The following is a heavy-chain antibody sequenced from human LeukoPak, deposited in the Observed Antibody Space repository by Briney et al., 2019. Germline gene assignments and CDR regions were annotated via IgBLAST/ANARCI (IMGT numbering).Heavy chain of an antibody. J-gene: IGHJ4*02. CDR3: ARDGGYGSGSYFSYFDY. CDR2: IYTSGST. Sequence: SETLSLTCTVSGGSISSGSYYWSWIRQPAGKGLEWIGRIYTSGSTNYNPSLKSRVTISVDTSKNQFSLKLSSVTAADTAVYYCARDGGYGSGSYFSYFDYWGQGTLVTVSS. V-gene: IGHV4-61*02. CDR1: GGSISSGSYY. D-gene: IGHD3-10*01.